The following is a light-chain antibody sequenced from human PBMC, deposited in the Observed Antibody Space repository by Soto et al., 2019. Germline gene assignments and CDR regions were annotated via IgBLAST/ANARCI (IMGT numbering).Light chain of an antibody. Sequence: EIVLTQSPGTLSSSPGERATLSCRASQSVTSSSLGWYQQKPGQAPRLLMHSVSSRATGIPDRFSGSGSGANFTLNISRLEPEDFAVYYCHQYGSSPWTFGQGTKVEIK. CDR3: HQYGSSPWT. V-gene: IGKV3-20*01. J-gene: IGKJ1*01. CDR2: SVS. CDR1: QSVTSSS.